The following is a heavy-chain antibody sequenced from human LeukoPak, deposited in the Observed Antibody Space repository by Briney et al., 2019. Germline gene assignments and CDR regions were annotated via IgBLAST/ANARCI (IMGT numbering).Heavy chain of an antibody. CDR1: GYTFTGYY. CDR3: ARDWYNWNDWFDP. J-gene: IGHJ5*02. V-gene: IGHV1-2*02. D-gene: IGHD1-1*01. Sequence: ASVKVSCKASGYTFTGYYMHWVRQAPGQGLEWMGWINPNSGGTNYAQKFQGRVTMTRDTSISTAYMELSRLRSDDTAVYYCARDWYNWNDWFDPWGQGTLVTVSS. CDR2: INPNSGGT.